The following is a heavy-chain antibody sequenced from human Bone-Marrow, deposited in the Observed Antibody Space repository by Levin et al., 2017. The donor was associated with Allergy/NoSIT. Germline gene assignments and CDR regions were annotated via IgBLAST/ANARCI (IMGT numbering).Heavy chain of an antibody. Sequence: TLSLTCTYSGFSLNSSGVRVAWVRQPPGKALEWLARIDWDDDEFYSTYLKTRLTISKDTSRNQVVLTMTNMDPVDTATYFCARISYYDTFDYWGQGTLVTVSS. D-gene: IGHD3-22*01. V-gene: IGHV2-70*04. CDR1: GFSLNSSGVR. CDR2: IDWDDDE. J-gene: IGHJ4*02. CDR3: ARISYYDTFDY.